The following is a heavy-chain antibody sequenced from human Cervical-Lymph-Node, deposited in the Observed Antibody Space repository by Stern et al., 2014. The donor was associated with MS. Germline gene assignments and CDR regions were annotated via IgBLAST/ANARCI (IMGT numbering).Heavy chain of an antibody. V-gene: IGHV4-30-4*01. CDR3: SRDADAYSLVFGY. CDR1: GGSISSGEYY. Sequence: QLQLQESGPGLVKPSQTLSLTCAVSGGSISSGEYYWSWIRQSPGKGLEGIGYIHYSGTTNYNPSLKSRVSMSVDTSKNQFSLKLSSVTAADTAIYYCSRDADAYSLVFGYWGRGTLVTVSS. D-gene: IGHD5-24*01. J-gene: IGHJ4*02. CDR2: IHYSGTT.